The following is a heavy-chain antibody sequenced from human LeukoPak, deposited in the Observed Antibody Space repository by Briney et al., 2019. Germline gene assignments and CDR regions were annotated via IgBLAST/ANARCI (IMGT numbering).Heavy chain of an antibody. V-gene: IGHV4-34*01. CDR1: GGSFSGYY. CDR3: ARGLVDSGASQVSDY. Sequence: PSETLSLTCAVYGGSFSGYYWSWIRQSPGKGLEWIGEINDSGITNCNPSLKSRASLSVDTSKNQFSLRLSSVTAADTAVYYCARGLVDSGASQVSDYWGQGTLVTVSS. D-gene: IGHD2-15*01. J-gene: IGHJ4*02. CDR2: INDSGIT.